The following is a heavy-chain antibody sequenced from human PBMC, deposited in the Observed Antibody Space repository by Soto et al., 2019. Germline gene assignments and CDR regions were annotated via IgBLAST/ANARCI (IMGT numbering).Heavy chain of an antibody. CDR2: IYYRGST. D-gene: IGHD6-13*01. J-gene: IGHJ6*01. V-gene: IGHV4-59*01. Sequence: SETLSLTCTVSGGSISSYYWSWIRQPPGKGLEWIGYIYYRGSTNYNPSLKSRVTISVDTRNNRVSLKLSSVTAADTAVYYCAGGDSRSSYVHDYSYYYGMDVWGQGTTVTVYS. CDR3: AGGDSRSSYVHDYSYYYGMDV. CDR1: GGSISSYY.